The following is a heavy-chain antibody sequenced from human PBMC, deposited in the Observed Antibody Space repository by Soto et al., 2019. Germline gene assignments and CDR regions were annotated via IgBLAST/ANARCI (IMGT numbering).Heavy chain of an antibody. CDR2: IYYSGST. J-gene: IGHJ6*02. CDR3: ARGSPPSKYGLDV. Sequence: PSETLSLTCTVSGGSISRGGYHWIWIRQHPGKGLEWIGYIYYSGSTYYNPSLKSRVTISIDISKNQFSLRLTSVTAADTAVYFCARGSPPSKYGLDVWGQGTTVTVS. D-gene: IGHD6-13*01. CDR1: GGSISRGGYH. V-gene: IGHV4-31*03.